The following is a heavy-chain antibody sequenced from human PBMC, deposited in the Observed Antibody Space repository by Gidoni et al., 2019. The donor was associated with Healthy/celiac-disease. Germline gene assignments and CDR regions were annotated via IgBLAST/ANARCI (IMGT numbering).Heavy chain of an antibody. V-gene: IGHV4-34*01. CDR1: GGSFSGYY. D-gene: IGHD3-10*01. CDR2: INHSGST. J-gene: IGHJ4*02. CDR3: ARGPEIRKLPKYYYGSGRYDY. Sequence: QVQIQQWGAGLLKPSETLSLTCAVYGGSFSGYYWSWIRQPPGKGLEWIGEINHSGSTNYNPSIKSRVTISVDTSKNQFSLKLSSVTAADTAVYYCARGPEIRKLPKYYYGSGRYDYWGQGTLVTVSS.